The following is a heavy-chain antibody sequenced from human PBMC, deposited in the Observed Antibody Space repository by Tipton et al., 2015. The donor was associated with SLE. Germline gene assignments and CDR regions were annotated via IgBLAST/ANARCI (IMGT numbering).Heavy chain of an antibody. CDR2: ISATSLTI. J-gene: IGHJ3*02. D-gene: IGHD2/OR15-2a*01. V-gene: IGHV3-48*04. CDR3: AKDVYATTSQGAFEI. CDR1: GFDFNTHS. Sequence: SLRLSCVASGFDFNTHSMNWVRQAPGKGLEWVSYISATSLTIHYADSVKGRFTISRDNAKNSLHLQMNNLRVEDTALYYCAKDVYATTSQGAFEIWGQGTMVTVSS.